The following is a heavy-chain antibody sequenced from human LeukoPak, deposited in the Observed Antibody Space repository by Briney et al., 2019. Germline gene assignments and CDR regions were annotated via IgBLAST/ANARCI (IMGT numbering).Heavy chain of an antibody. V-gene: IGHV3-64*01. CDR1: GFSFGSYA. J-gene: IGHJ3*02. CDR3: ARLGRGTDSPLWASDI. Sequence: GGSLRLSCAASGFSFGSYAMHWVRQSPGKGLEYVSAISSDGSSTYYANSVKGRFTISRDNAQNSLFLQMNSLRSEDTALYYCARLGRGTDSPLWASDIWGQGTMVTVSS. D-gene: IGHD2-8*02. CDR2: ISSDGSST.